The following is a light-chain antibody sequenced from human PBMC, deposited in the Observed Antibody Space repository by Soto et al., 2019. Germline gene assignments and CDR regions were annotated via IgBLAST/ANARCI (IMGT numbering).Light chain of an antibody. J-gene: IGKJ1*01. V-gene: IGKV1-5*03. CDR2: RVS. CDR1: QSVNDW. Sequence: DIQMTQSPSTLSASVGDRVTITCRASQSVNDWLAWYQQKPGKAPSLLIYRVSNLESGVPSRFSGSGSGTELTLTISSLQSDDLATYYCQQYNSYSWTFGQGTKVEIK. CDR3: QQYNSYSWT.